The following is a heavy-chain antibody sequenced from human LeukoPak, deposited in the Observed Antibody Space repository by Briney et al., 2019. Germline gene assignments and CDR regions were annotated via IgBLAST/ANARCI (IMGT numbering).Heavy chain of an antibody. CDR2: INTDGSST. J-gene: IGHJ4*02. Sequence: GGSLRLSCAASGFSCSSYWMHWVRQAPGKVLVWVSRINTDGSSTSYADSVEGRFTISRDNAKNTLYLQMNSLRAEDTAVYYCARDQEDYGGNSPLGYWGQGTLVAVSS. V-gene: IGHV3-74*01. D-gene: IGHD4-23*01. CDR3: ARDQEDYGGNSPLGY. CDR1: GFSCSSYW.